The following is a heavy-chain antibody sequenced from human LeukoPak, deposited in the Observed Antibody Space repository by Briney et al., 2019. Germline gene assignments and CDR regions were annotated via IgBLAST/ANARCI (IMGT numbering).Heavy chain of an antibody. CDR2: ISYDGSNK. Sequence: GRSLRLSCAASGFTFSSYAMHWVRQAPGKGLVWVAVISYDGSNKYYADSVKGRFTISRDNSKNTLYLQMNSLRAEDTAVYYCARMLNGGIDYWGQGTLVTVSS. CDR3: ARMLNGGIDY. CDR1: GFTFSSYA. J-gene: IGHJ4*02. V-gene: IGHV3-30-3*01. D-gene: IGHD3-16*01.